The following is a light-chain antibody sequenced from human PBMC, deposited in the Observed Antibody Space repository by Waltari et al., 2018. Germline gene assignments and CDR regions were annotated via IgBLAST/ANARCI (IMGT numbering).Light chain of an antibody. V-gene: IGLV1-40*01. J-gene: IGLJ2*01. CDR3: QSFDSNLNGGVL. Sequence: QSVLTQPPSVSGAPAPRVTIPRTGSGPNSGAGPYVHCYQHRPGTAPKLPTYGNTDRPSGVPDRFSGSKSGTSASLAITGLRAEDEGDYYCQSFDSNLNGGVLFGGGTKLTVL. CDR2: GNT. CDR1: GPNSGAGPY.